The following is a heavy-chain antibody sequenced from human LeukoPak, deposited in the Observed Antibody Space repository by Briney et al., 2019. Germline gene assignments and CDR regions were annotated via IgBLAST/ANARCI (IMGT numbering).Heavy chain of an antibody. CDR1: GGSISSGSYY. Sequence: SETLSLTCTVSGGSISSGSYYWSWIRQPAGKGLEWIGRIYTSGSTNYNPSLKSRVTISVDTSKNQFSLKLSSVTAADTAVYYCAREGSLTRLNYYDSSGYPRGAAFGIWGQGTMVTVSS. CDR2: IYTSGST. D-gene: IGHD3-22*01. CDR3: AREGSLTRLNYYDSSGYPRGAAFGI. V-gene: IGHV4-61*02. J-gene: IGHJ3*02.